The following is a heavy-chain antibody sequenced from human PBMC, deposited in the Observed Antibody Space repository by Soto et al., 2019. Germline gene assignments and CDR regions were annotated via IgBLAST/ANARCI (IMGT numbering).Heavy chain of an antibody. V-gene: IGHV4-30-4*01. J-gene: IGHJ6*02. Sequence: QVQLQESGPGLVKPSQTLSLTCTVSGGSISSGDYYWSWIRQPPGKGLEWIGYIYYSGSTYYNPSLKSRVTISVDTSKNQFSLKLSSVTAADTAVYYCARDRRPGYYDSSGYYRYGMDVWGQGTTVTVSS. D-gene: IGHD3-22*01. CDR2: IYYSGST. CDR1: GGSISSGDYY. CDR3: ARDRRPGYYDSSGYYRYGMDV.